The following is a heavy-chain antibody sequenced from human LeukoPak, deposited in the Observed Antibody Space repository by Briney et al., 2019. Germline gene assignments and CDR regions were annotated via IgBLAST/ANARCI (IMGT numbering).Heavy chain of an antibody. CDR1: GGSISSYY. CDR2: IYYSGST. D-gene: IGHD6-13*01. V-gene: IGHV4-59*01. CDR3: AREGIAAAGSFDY. Sequence: SETLSLTCTVSGGSISSYYRSWIRQPPGKGLEWIGYIYYSGSTNYNPSLKSRVTISVDTSKNQFSLKLSSVTAADTAVYYCAREGIAAAGSFDYWGQGTLVTVSS. J-gene: IGHJ4*02.